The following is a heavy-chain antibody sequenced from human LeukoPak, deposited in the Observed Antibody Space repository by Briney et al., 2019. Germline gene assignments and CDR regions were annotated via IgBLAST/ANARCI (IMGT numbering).Heavy chain of an antibody. CDR2: IYTSGST. Sequence: PSETLSLTCTVSGGSISSGSYYWSWIRQPAGKGLEWIGRIYTSGSTNYNPSLKSRVSISVDSSRNQLSLKLTSVTAADTAVYYCARFKPHRGWSPGTSYYYYMDVWGKGTTVTISS. CDR1: GGSISSGSYY. V-gene: IGHV4-61*02. J-gene: IGHJ6*03. D-gene: IGHD6-19*01. CDR3: ARFKPHRGWSPGTSYYYYMDV.